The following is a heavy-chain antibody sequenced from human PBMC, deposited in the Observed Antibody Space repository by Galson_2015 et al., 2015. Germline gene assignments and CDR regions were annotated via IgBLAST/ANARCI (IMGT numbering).Heavy chain of an antibody. CDR1: GDSVSSNSAA. CDR2: TYYRSKWYN. CDR3: ARSTPPAAGTEYYYYGMDV. J-gene: IGHJ6*02. Sequence: CAISGDSVSSNSAAWNWIRQSPSRGLEWLGRTYYRSKWYNDYAVSVKSRITINPDTSKNQFSLQLNSVTPEDTAVYYCARSTPPAAGTEYYYYGMDVWGQGTTVTVSS. D-gene: IGHD6-13*01. V-gene: IGHV6-1*01.